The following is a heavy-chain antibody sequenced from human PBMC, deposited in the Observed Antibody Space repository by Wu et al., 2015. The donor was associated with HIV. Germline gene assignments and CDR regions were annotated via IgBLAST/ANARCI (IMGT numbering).Heavy chain of an antibody. CDR1: GYTFTGYY. CDR3: ARGNYGDY. V-gene: IGHV1-2*02. CDR2: INPNSGGT. D-gene: IGHD3-10*01. J-gene: IGHJ4*02. Sequence: QVQLVQSGAEVKKPGTSVKVSCKASGYTFTGYYIQWVRQAPGQRLEWMGWINPNSGGTNYAEKFQGRVTMTRDTSITTAYMELSRLRSDDTAMYYCARGNYGDYWGQGTLVTVSS.